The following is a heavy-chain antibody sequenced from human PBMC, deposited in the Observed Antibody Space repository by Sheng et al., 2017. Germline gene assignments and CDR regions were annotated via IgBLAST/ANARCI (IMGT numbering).Heavy chain of an antibody. Sequence: EVQLLESGGGLVQPGRSLRLSCAASGFTFDDYAMHWVRQAPGKGLEWVSGISWNSGSIGYADSVKGRFTISRDNAKNSLYLQMNSLRAEDTALYYCAKGTQGSYGYNSRYYYYGMDVWDQGP. J-gene: IGHJ6*02. CDR3: AKGTQGSYGYNSRYYYYGMDV. CDR2: ISWNSGSI. D-gene: IGHD5-18*01. CDR1: GFTFDDYA. V-gene: IGHV3-9*01.